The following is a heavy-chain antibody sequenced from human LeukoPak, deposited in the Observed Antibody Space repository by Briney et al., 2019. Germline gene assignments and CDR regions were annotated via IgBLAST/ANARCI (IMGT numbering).Heavy chain of an antibody. CDR2: MTPNSGYT. J-gene: IGHJ2*01. D-gene: IGHD5-24*01. V-gene: IGHV1-8*03. CDR3: ARGRDGYNFEYFDL. Sequence: ASVKVSCKASGYTFTSYDINWVRQATGQGLEWMGWMTPNSGYTGYAQKFQGRVTITRNTSITTAYMELSSLRFEDTAVYYCARGRDGYNFEYFDLWGRGTLVTVSS. CDR1: GYTFTSYD.